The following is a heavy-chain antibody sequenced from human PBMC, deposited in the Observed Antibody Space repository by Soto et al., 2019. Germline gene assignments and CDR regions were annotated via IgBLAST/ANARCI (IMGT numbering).Heavy chain of an antibody. CDR1: GDSVSRNSAA. CDR3: ARGGGVGCWLFDY. Sequence: SQTLSLTCAISGDSVSRNSAAWNWIRQSPSRGLEWLVRTYYRSKWYNDYAVSVKSRITINPDTSKNQFSLQLNYVTPEDSAVYYWARGGGVGCWLFDYWGQGTLVTVSS. J-gene: IGHJ4*02. D-gene: IGHD2-8*02. CDR2: TYYRSKWYN. V-gene: IGHV6-1*01.